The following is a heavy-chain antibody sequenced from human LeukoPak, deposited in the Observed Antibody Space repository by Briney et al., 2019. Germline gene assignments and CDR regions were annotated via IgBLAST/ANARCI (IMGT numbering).Heavy chain of an antibody. CDR2: IYSGGNT. J-gene: IGHJ4*02. V-gene: IGHV3-53*01. CDR3: ARADYYDSSGYNDY. Sequence: PGGSLRLSCAASGFTVSSNYMSWVRQAPGKGLEWVSVIYSGGNTYYADSVKGRFTISRDNSKNTLYLQMTSLRAEDTAEYYCARADYYDSSGYNDYWGQGTLVTVSS. CDR1: GFTVSSNY. D-gene: IGHD3-22*01.